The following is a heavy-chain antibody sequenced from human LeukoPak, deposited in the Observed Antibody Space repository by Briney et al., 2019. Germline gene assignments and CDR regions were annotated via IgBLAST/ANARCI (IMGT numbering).Heavy chain of an antibody. CDR2: INHSGST. Sequence: PSETLSLTCAVYGGSFSGYYWSWIRQPPGKGLEWIGEINHSGSTNYNPSLKSRVTISVDTSKNQFSLKLSSVTAAVTAVYYCARVGYSSSWSTPGFDYWGQGTLVTVSS. J-gene: IGHJ4*02. D-gene: IGHD6-13*01. V-gene: IGHV4-34*01. CDR3: ARVGYSSSWSTPGFDY. CDR1: GGSFSGYY.